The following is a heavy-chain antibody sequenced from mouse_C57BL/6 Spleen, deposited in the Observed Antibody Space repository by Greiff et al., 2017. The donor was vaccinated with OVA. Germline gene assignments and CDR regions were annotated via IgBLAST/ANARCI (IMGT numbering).Heavy chain of an antibody. CDR2: ISSGSSTI. CDR3: ARGSSAWFAY. V-gene: IGHV5-17*01. CDR1: GFTFSDYG. D-gene: IGHD1-3*01. Sequence: EVKLVESGGGLVKPGGSLKLSCAASGFTFSDYGMHWVRQAPEKGLEWVAYISSGSSTIYYADTVKGRFTIFRDNAKNTLFLQMTSLRSEDTAMYYCARGSSAWFAYWGQGTLVTVSA. J-gene: IGHJ3*01.